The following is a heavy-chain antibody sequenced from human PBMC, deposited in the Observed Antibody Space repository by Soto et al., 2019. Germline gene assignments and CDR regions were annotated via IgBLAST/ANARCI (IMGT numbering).Heavy chain of an antibody. D-gene: IGHD6-6*01. CDR1: GLGFSTYW. CDR2: INQDGSES. CDR3: ARPARECNSPGXAN. Sequence: GGSLRLSCVVSGLGFSTYWMSWVRQTPGKGLEWVANINQDGSESYYVDSVKGRFTISRDNAKNSLYLQMTSLRADDTAVYYCARPARECNSPGXANWGQGTLVTVS. J-gene: IGHJ4*02. V-gene: IGHV3-7*01.